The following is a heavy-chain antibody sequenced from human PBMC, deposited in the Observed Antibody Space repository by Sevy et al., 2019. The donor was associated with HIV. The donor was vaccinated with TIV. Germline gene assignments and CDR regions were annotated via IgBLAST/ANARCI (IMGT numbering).Heavy chain of an antibody. J-gene: IGHJ4*02. CDR3: ARDFYEFGDPRGLDY. CDR2: SSYDGGNI. D-gene: IGHD4-17*01. CDR1: GFILGYYA. V-gene: IGHV3-30-3*01. Sequence: GGSLRLSCTASGFILGYYAMHWDRQAPGKGLEWVAVSSYDGGNIYYAYSVQGRFTVSRDNSKNTLYLQMNSLRPEDTAMYYCARDFYEFGDPRGLDYWGQGVLVTVSS.